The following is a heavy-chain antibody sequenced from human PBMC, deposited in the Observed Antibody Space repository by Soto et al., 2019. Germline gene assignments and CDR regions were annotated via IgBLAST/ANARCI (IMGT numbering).Heavy chain of an antibody. V-gene: IGHV1-69*06. J-gene: IGHJ4*02. CDR1: GCTCSSYA. Sequence: SVKVSCKASGCTCSSYAISWVRQAPGQGLEWMGGIIPIFGTANYAQKFQGRVTITADKSTSTAYMELSRLRSEDTAVYYCARSTMTPDLIFDYWCQGTVVPVS. D-gene: IGHD3-22*01. CDR3: ARSTMTPDLIFDY. CDR2: IIPIFGTA.